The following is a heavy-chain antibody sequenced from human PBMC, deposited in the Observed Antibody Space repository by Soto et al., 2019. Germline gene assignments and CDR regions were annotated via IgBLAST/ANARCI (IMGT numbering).Heavy chain of an antibody. D-gene: IGHD3-22*01. CDR2: IKSEADGGTA. J-gene: IGHJ4*02. Sequence: GGSLRLSCAASGFTFTNAYMNWVRQAPGKGLEWVGRIKSEADGGTADYAAPVKGSFSISRGASENTMYLQMNSLKTDDTGVYYCTTEATYYYDGSGFVGPFDYWGRGTLVTVSS. CDR3: TTEATYYYDGSGFVGPFDY. V-gene: IGHV3-15*07. CDR1: GFTFTNAY.